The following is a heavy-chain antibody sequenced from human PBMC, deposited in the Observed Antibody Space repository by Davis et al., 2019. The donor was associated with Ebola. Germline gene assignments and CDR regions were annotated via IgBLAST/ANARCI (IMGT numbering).Heavy chain of an antibody. CDR1: GYTFTSYY. V-gene: IGHV1-2*04. Sequence: AASVKVSCKASGYTFTSYYIHWVRQAPGQGLEWMGWINPNSGDTKYSQKFQGWVTMTRDTPISTAYMELNRLTSDDTAVYYCARDRVCSGATCYAYFDFWGQGTLVTVSS. CDR3: ARDRVCSGATCYAYFDF. D-gene: IGHD2-15*01. J-gene: IGHJ4*02. CDR2: INPNSGDT.